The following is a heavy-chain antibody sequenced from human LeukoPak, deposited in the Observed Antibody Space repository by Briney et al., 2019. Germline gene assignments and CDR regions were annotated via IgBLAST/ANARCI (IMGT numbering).Heavy chain of an antibody. Sequence: GGSLRLSCAASGFTFSSYAMSWVRQAPGKGLEWVLAISGSGGSTYYADSVKGRFTISRDNSKNTLYLQMNSLRAEDTAVYYCAKASGSYRYFDYWGQGTLVTVSS. J-gene: IGHJ4*02. CDR1: GFTFSSYA. V-gene: IGHV3-23*01. D-gene: IGHD1-26*01. CDR3: AKASGSYRYFDY. CDR2: ISGSGGST.